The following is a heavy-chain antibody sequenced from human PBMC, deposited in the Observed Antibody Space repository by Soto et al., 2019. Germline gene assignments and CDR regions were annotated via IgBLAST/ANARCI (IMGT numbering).Heavy chain of an antibody. J-gene: IGHJ5*02. CDR2: IYYSGST. Sequence: SETLSLTCTVSGGSVSSGSYYWSWIRQPPGKGLEWIGYIYYSGSTNYNPSLKSRVTISVDTSKNQFSLKLSSVTAADTAVYYCARERGLDPWGQGTRVTVAS. CDR1: GGSVSSGSYY. V-gene: IGHV4-61*01. CDR3: ARERGLDP.